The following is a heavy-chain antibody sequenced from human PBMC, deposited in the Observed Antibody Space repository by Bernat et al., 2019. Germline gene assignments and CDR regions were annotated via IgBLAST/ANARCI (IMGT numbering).Heavy chain of an antibody. J-gene: IGHJ3*01. CDR2: MKQDGSLK. D-gene: IGHD2-15*01. V-gene: IGHV3-7*03. CDR1: GFTFSNYW. Sequence: EVQLVESGGGLVQPGGSLRLSCAASGFTFSNYWMNWVRQAPGKGLEWVANMKQDGSLKQYVDSVEGRFTISRDNAKNSLYLQMNSLRVEDTAVYYCARDGGYCSGGSCYDALDVWGQGTMVTVSS. CDR3: ARDGGYCSGGSCYDALDV.